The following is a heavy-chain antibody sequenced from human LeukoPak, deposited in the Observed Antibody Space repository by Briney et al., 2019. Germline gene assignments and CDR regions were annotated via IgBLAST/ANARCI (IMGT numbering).Heavy chain of an antibody. CDR1: GGSFSGYY. CDR2: INHSGGT. V-gene: IGHV4-34*01. Sequence: PSETLSLTCAVYGGSFSGYYWSWIRQPPGKGLEWIGEINHSGGTNYNPSLKSRVTISVDTSKNQFSLKLSSVTAADTAVYYCARLGSFSFSYYYYYGMDVWGQGTTVTVSS. CDR3: ARLGSFSFSYYYYYGMDV. D-gene: IGHD3-16*02. J-gene: IGHJ6*02.